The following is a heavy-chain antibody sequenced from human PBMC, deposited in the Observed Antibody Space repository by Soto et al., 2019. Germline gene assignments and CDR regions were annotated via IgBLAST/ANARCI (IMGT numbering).Heavy chain of an antibody. CDR1: GGSFSGYY. J-gene: IGHJ5*02. Sequence: SETLSLTCAVYGGSFSGYYWSWIRQPPGKGLEWIGEINHSGSTNYNPSLKSRVTISVDTSKNQFSLKLSSVTAADTAVYYCATGRRYYDSSGYYRPWGQGTLVT. CDR2: INHSGST. CDR3: ATGRRYYDSSGYYRP. V-gene: IGHV4-34*01. D-gene: IGHD3-22*01.